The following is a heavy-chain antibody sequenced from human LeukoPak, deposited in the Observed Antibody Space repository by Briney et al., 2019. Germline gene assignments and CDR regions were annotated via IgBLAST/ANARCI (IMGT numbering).Heavy chain of an antibody. V-gene: IGHV1-69*13. CDR2: IIPIFGTA. Sequence: GASVKVSCKASGGTFSSYAISWVRQAPGQGLEWMGGIIPIFGTANYAQKFQGRVTITADESTSTAYMELSSLRSEDTAVYYCARNSGCSGGSCYFYYYYGMDVWGKGTTVTVFS. D-gene: IGHD2-15*01. J-gene: IGHJ6*04. CDR1: GGTFSSYA. CDR3: ARNSGCSGGSCYFYYYYGMDV.